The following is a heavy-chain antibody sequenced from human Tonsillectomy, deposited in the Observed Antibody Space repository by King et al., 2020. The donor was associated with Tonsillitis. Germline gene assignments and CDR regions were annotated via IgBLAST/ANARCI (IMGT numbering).Heavy chain of an antibody. CDR3: ARVLIGFCSGDVCSKYWYFDL. CDR2: ITNSGDDI. J-gene: IGHJ2*01. CDR1: GFTFSSYG. D-gene: IGHD2-8*02. Sequence: EVQLVESGGGLVKPGGSLRISCAASGFTFSSYGMNWVRQAPGKGLEWVSSITNSGDDIYYADSVKGRFTISRDNAKNSLSLQMNSLRAEDAAVYYCARVLIGFCSGDVCSKYWYFDLWAVAPWSLSP. V-gene: IGHV3-21*01.